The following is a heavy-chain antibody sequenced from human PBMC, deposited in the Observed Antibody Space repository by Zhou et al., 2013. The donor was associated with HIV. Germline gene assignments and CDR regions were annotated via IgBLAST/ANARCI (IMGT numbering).Heavy chain of an antibody. CDR3: AVRAVSDWYFDL. D-gene: IGHD6-19*01. CDR2: IIPIFDTT. V-gene: IGHV1-69*12. CDR1: GGSFISYA. J-gene: IGHJ2*01. Sequence: QVQLVQSGAEVKKPGSSVKVSCKASGGSFISYAISWVRQAPGQGLEWMGGIIPIFDTTNYAQKFQGRVTISADESTSTAYMELSSLRAEDTAVYYCAVRAVSDWYFDLWGLAPWSLSPQ.